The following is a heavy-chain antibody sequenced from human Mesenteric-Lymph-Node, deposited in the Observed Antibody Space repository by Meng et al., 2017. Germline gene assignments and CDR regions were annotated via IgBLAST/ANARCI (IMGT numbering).Heavy chain of an antibody. CDR3: AKTFSGLYYFDY. CDR2: ISGSGGST. D-gene: IGHD2/OR15-2a*01. V-gene: IGHV3-23*01. CDR1: GFTFSKIA. Sequence: GESLKISCAASGFTFSKIAMSWVRQAPGKGLEWVSAISGSGGSTYYADSVKGRFTISRDNSKKTLYLQMSSLRAEDTAVYYCAKTFSGLYYFDYWGQGTLVTVSS. J-gene: IGHJ4*02.